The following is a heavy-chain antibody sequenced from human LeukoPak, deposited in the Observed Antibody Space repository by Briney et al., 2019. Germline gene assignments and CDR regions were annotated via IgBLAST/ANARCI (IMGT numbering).Heavy chain of an antibody. J-gene: IGHJ6*02. V-gene: IGHV4-59*08. D-gene: IGHD3-9*01. CDR1: GGSISSYY. CDR2: IYYSGST. CDR3: ARLAGDRYYDILTGYYREYYYYGVDV. Sequence: SETLSLTCTVSGGSISSYYWSWIRQPPGKGLEWIGYIYYSGSTNYNPSLKSRVTISVDTSKNQFSLKLSSVTAADTAVYYCARLAGDRYYDILTGYYREYYYYGVDVWGQGTTVTVSS.